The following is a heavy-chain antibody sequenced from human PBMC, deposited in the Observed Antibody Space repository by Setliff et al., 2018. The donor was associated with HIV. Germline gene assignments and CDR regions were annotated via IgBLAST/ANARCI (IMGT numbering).Heavy chain of an antibody. CDR2: IYWDGDT. CDR3: AHNHLAVAGSHYFDY. J-gene: IGHJ4*02. Sequence: SGPTLVNPTQTLTLTCDFSGFSLATHGVGVGWIRQPPGKGPEWLALIYWDGDTRYNPSLKNRLTITKDTSKNQVLLTMTNMDPLDTATYYCAHNHLAVAGSHYFDYWGQGTLVTVSS. D-gene: IGHD6-19*01. V-gene: IGHV2-5*02. CDR1: GFSLATHGVG.